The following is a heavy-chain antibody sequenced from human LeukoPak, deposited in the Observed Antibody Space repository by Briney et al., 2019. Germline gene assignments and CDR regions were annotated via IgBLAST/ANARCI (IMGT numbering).Heavy chain of an antibody. D-gene: IGHD4-17*01. V-gene: IGHV3-7*01. J-gene: IGHJ4*02. CDR2: IKQDGSEK. CDR1: GFTFSSYG. Sequence: GGSLRLSCAASGFTFSSYGMSWVRQAPGKGLEWVANIKQDGSEKYYVDSVKGRFTISRDNAKNSLYLQMNSLRAEDTAVYYCASDHYGNKDYWGQGTLVTVSS. CDR3: ASDHYGNKDY.